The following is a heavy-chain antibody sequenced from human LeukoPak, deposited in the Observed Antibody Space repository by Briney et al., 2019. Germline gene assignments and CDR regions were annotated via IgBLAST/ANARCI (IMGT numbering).Heavy chain of an antibody. D-gene: IGHD2-15*01. CDR3: ARSQDRYYYYYMDV. Sequence: GGSLRLSCAASGFTFSSYAMSWVRQAPGKGLEWVSAISGSGGSTYYADSVKGRFTISRDNSKNTLYLQMGSLRAEDMAVYYCARSQDRYYYYYMDVWGKGTTVTVSS. V-gene: IGHV3-23*01. CDR1: GFTFSSYA. J-gene: IGHJ6*03. CDR2: ISGSGGST.